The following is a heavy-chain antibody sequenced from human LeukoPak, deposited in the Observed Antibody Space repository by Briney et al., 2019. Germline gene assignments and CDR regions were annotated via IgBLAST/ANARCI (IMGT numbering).Heavy chain of an antibody. CDR3: ARESIGYSYGYFDY. CDR2: IYSGGST. J-gene: IGHJ4*02. CDR1: GFTVSSNY. D-gene: IGHD5-18*01. V-gene: IGHV3-53*05. Sequence: GGSLRLSCAASGFTVSSNYMSWVRQAPGKGLEWVSVIYSGGSTYYADSVKGRFTISRDNSKNTLYLQMNSLRAEDTAVYYCARESIGYSYGYFDYWGQGTLVTVSS.